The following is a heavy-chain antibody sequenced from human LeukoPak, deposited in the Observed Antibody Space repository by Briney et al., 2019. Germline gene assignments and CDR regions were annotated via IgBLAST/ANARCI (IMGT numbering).Heavy chain of an antibody. D-gene: IGHD6-19*01. V-gene: IGHV4-59*08. CDR2: IHYSGST. CDR3: ARRGPGTGWSFDY. Sequence: SETLSLTCTVSGGSISSYHWIWIRQPPGKGLEWVGYIHYSGSTNYNPSLQSRVTISVDTSKNQFSLKLTSVTAADTAVYYCARRGPGTGWSFDYWGQGTLVTVSS. J-gene: IGHJ4*02. CDR1: GGSISSYH.